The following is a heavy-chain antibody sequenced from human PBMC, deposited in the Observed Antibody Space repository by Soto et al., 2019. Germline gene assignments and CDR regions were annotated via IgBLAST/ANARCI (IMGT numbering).Heavy chain of an antibody. V-gene: IGHV3-23*01. Sequence: GGSLRLSCAASGFPFSSYAMSWVRQAPGKGLEWVSAISGSGDTTYYADSVKGRFAISRDISKNTVYLQMNSLRAEDTAVYYCAKDRQRTHYSDTSGYYRCDSWGQGTLVTVSS. J-gene: IGHJ4*02. CDR1: GFPFSSYA. D-gene: IGHD3-22*01. CDR3: AKDRQRTHYSDTSGYYRCDS. CDR2: ISGSGDTT.